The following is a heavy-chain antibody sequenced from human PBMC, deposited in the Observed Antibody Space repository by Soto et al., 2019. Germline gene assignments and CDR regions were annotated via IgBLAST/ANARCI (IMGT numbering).Heavy chain of an antibody. CDR1: GGSISSYY. Sequence: QVQLQESGPGLVKPSETLSLTCTVSGGSISSYYWTWIRQPPGKGLEWIGFIYNSGSTHYNPSPRSRVTSTVDTSQDQCALKLRSVTAADPAVYYCASMGYHYGSGSYPLDYWGQGTLVTVSS. J-gene: IGHJ4*02. V-gene: IGHV4-59*08. D-gene: IGHD3-10*01. CDR2: IYNSGST. CDR3: ASMGYHYGSGSYPLDY.